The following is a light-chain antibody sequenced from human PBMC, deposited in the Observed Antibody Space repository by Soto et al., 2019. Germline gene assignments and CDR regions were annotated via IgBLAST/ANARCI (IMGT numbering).Light chain of an antibody. CDR3: MQGTHWPYT. Sequence: DVVMTQSPLSLPVTLGQPASISCRSTHSLDYSDGNTYLSWFQQRPGQAPRRLIYQVSDRDSGVTDRVSGSGSGTDFTLKISRVEAEDVGIYYCMQGTHWPYTFGQGTKLEIK. CDR1: HSLDYSDGNTY. J-gene: IGKJ2*01. V-gene: IGKV2-30*01. CDR2: QVS.